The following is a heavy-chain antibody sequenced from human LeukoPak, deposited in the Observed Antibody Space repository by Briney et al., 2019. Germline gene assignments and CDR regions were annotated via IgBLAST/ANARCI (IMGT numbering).Heavy chain of an antibody. V-gene: IGHV3-30*02. CDR2: IQYDGNKR. D-gene: IGHD6-19*01. CDR3: ANTMYSSAWSPFDY. CDR1: TFTFSSYG. Sequence: PGGPLRLSCAASTFTFSSYGMHWVRQAPGKGLEWVAFIQYDGNKRYYADSVKGRFTISRDNSKNTLYLQMNSLRPEDTALYYCANTMYSSAWSPFDYWGRGTLVTVSS. J-gene: IGHJ4*02.